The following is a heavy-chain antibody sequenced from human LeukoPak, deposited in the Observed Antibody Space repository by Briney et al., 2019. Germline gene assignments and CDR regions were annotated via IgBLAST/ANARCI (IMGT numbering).Heavy chain of an antibody. D-gene: IGHD1-14*01. J-gene: IGHJ4*02. CDR2: INHSGST. CDR1: GGSFSGYY. V-gene: IGHV4-34*01. CDR3: ARLGNPNCNFRY. Sequence: SETLSLTCAVYGGSFSGYYWSWIRQPPGKGLEWIGEINHSGSTNYNPSLKSRVTISVDTSKNQFSLKLSSVTAADTAVYYCARLGNPNCNFRYWGQGTLVTVSS.